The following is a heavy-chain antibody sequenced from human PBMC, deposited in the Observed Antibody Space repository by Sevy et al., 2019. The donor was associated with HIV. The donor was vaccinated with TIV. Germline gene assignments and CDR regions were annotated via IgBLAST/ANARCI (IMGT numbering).Heavy chain of an antibody. J-gene: IGHJ6*02. Sequence: SETLSLTCTVSGGSVSSSSYYWGWIRQPPGKGLERIGSIYYTGSTNHNPSLKSRVTISVDRSKNQFSLKLSSVTAADTAIYYCARPESTTVTYGMDVWGQGTTVTVSS. CDR2: IYYTGST. D-gene: IGHD1-1*01. CDR1: GGSVSSSSYY. V-gene: IGHV4-39*01. CDR3: ARPESTTVTYGMDV.